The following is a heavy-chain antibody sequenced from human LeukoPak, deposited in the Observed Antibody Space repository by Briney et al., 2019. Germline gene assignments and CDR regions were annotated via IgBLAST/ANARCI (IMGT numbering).Heavy chain of an antibody. CDR1: GYTFTSYG. D-gene: IGHD3-22*01. CDR2: ISAYNGNT. CDR3: ARKRYYYDSSGYYYYFDY. J-gene: IGHJ4*02. V-gene: IGHV1-18*01. Sequence: ASVKVSCKASGYTFTSYGISWVRQAPGQGLEWMGWISAYNGNTNYAQKLQGRVTMTTDTSTSTAYMELRSLRSDDTAVYYCARKRYYYDSSGYYYYFDYWGQGTLVTVSS.